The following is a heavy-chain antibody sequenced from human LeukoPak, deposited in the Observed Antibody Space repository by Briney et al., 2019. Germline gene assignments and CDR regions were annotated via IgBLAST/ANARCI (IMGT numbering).Heavy chain of an antibody. CDR3: ARLDSSGYLYYFDY. CDR2: VSSSSSYI. D-gene: IGHD3-22*01. Sequence: GGSLRLSCAASGFTFSTYTMNWVRQAPGKGLEWVSSVSSSSSYIYYADSVKGRFTISRDNAKNSLYLRMNSLRAEDTAVYYCARLDSSGYLYYFDYWGQGTLVTVSS. J-gene: IGHJ4*02. V-gene: IGHV3-21*01. CDR1: GFTFSTYT.